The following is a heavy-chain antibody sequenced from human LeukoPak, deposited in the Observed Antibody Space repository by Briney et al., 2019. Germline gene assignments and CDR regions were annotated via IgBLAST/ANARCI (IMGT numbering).Heavy chain of an antibody. CDR2: ISGSGLNA. V-gene: IGHV3-23*01. D-gene: IGHD5-12*01. CDR1: GFIFSTYG. CDR3: ARGGRA. J-gene: IGHJ4*02. Sequence: PGGSLRLSCAASGFIFSTYGMTWFRQAPGRGLEWVSGISGSGLNAYYADSVKGRFTSSRDNSKNTLYLQMNSLRAEDSAVYYCARGGRAGGQGTLVTVSS.